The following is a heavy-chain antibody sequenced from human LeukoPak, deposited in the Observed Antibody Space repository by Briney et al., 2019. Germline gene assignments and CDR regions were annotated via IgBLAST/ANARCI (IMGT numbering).Heavy chain of an antibody. CDR2: INPSGGST. CDR1: GYTFTSYY. CDR3: ARDPDYYDSSGAFDP. D-gene: IGHD3-22*01. V-gene: IGHV1-46*01. J-gene: IGHJ5*02. Sequence: GASVKVSCKASGYTFTSYYMHWVRQAPGQGLEWMGIINPSGGSTSYAQKFQGRVTMTRDMSTSTVYMELSSLRSEDTAVYYCARDPDYYDSSGAFDPWGQGTLVTVSS.